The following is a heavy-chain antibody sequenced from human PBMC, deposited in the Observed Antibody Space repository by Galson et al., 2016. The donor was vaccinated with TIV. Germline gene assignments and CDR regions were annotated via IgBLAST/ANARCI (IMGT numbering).Heavy chain of an antibody. CDR1: GGTFSNFV. CDR3: ARGRGYGFGSGSSYFDY. Sequence: SVKVSCKASGGTFSNFVISWVRQAPGQGLEWMGCINPNFGKANSAQKFQGRVTITADTSISTTYMELSSLRSEDTAVYYCARGRGYGFGSGSSYFDYWGQGSLVTVSS. V-gene: IGHV1-69*06. D-gene: IGHD3-10*01. J-gene: IGHJ4*02. CDR2: INPNFGKA.